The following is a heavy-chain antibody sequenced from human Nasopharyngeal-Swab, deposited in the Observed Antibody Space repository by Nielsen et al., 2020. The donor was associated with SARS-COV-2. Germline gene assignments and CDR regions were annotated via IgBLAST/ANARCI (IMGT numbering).Heavy chain of an antibody. Sequence: GGSLRLSCAASGFTFSSYGMHWVRQAPGKGLEWVAVISCDGSNKYYADSVKGRFTISRDNAKNSLYLQMNSLRAEDTAVYYCARSAARSWFDPWGQGTLVTVSS. CDR1: GFTFSSYG. J-gene: IGHJ5*02. D-gene: IGHD6-6*01. CDR3: ARSAARSWFDP. V-gene: IGHV3-30*03. CDR2: ISCDGSNK.